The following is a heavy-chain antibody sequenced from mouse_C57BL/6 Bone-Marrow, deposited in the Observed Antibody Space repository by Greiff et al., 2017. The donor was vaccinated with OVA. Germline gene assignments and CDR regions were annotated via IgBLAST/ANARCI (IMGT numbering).Heavy chain of an antibody. J-gene: IGHJ1*03. CDR1: GFNIKNTY. CDR3: AGRVNYERDWYFDV. CDR2: IDPANGNT. V-gene: IGHV14-3*01. D-gene: IGHD2-1*01. Sequence: EVQLKESVAELVRPGASVKLSCTASGFNIKNTYMHWVKQRPEQGLEWIGRIDPANGNTKYAPKFQGKATITADTSSNTAYLQLSSLTSEYTAIYCCAGRVNYERDWYFDVWGTGTTVTVSA.